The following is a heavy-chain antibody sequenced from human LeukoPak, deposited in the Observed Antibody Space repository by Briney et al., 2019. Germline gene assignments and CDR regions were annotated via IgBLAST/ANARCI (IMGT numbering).Heavy chain of an antibody. CDR2: ISSSSSYI. J-gene: IGHJ3*02. V-gene: IGHV3-21*01. CDR3: ARDVPFRLRNDAFDI. Sequence: PGGSLRLSCAASRFTFSSYSMNWVCQAQGKGLEWVSSISSSSSYIYYADSVKGRFTISRDNAKNSLYLQMNSLRAEDTAVYYCARDVPFRLRNDAFDIWGQGTMFTVSS. CDR1: RFTFSSYS. D-gene: IGHD3-16*01.